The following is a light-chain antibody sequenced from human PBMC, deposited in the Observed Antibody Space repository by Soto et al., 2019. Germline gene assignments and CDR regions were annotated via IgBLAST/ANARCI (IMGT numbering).Light chain of an antibody. J-gene: IGLJ2*01. CDR3: NSCTDTTRLI. CDR1: SSDIGGYNY. CDR2: EVS. V-gene: IGLV2-14*01. Sequence: QSVLTQPASVSGSPGQSITISCTGTSSDIGGYNYVSWYQQHPGEAPKLMIYEVSNRPSGVSNRFSGSKSGSTASLTISGLQADDEADYYCNSCTDTTRLIFGGGTKLTVL.